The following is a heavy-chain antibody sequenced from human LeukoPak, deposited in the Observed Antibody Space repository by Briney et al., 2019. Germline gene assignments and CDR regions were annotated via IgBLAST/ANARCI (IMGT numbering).Heavy chain of an antibody. CDR1: GFTVSSNY. CDR2: IYSGGRT. Sequence: PGGSLRLSCAASGFTVSSNYMSWVRQAPGKGLEWVSVIYSGGRTYYADSVKGRFTISRDNSKNTLYLQMNSLRAEDTAVYYCARGWDGYNTTDFDYWGQGTLVTVSS. J-gene: IGHJ4*02. CDR3: ARGWDGYNTTDFDY. D-gene: IGHD5-24*01. V-gene: IGHV3-53*05.